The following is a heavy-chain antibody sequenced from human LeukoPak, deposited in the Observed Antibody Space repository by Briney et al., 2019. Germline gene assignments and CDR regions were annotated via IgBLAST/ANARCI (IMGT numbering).Heavy chain of an antibody. CDR1: NGSLSRYY. CDR2: IYYFGST. D-gene: IGHD3-22*01. V-gene: IGHV4-59*01. J-gene: IGHJ2*01. Sequence: PSETLSLTCTVSNGSLSRYYWNWIRQSPGKGLEWIGYIYYFGSTRYNPSLKSRVTMSVDTSKNQFSLELSSVTAADTAVYYCARAPTYYYDSVGYPLWGRGTLVTVSS. CDR3: ARAPTYYYDSVGYPL.